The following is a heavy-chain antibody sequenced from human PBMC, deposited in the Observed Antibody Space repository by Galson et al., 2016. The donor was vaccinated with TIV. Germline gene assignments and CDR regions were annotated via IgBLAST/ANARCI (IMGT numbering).Heavy chain of an antibody. D-gene: IGHD1-1*01. J-gene: IGHJ4*02. CDR3: AKNWKTIDY. CDR2: ISGSGGST. CDR1: GFTFSSYA. Sequence: LRLSCAASGFTFSSYAMSWVRQAPGKGLEWVAAISGSGGSTYYVDSVKGRFTISRDNFKNTVYLQMNSLRAEDTAVYYCAKNWKTIDYWGQGTLVTVSS. V-gene: IGHV3-23*01.